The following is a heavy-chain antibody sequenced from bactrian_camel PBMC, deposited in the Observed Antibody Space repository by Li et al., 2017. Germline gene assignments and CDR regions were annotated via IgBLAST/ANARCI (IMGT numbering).Heavy chain of an antibody. V-gene: IGHV3S53*01. CDR2: IDAYGNS. Sequence: QLVESGGGSVQAGGSLRLSCATSRYTTSTYCMGWFRQAPGKEREGVASIDAYGNSNYADSVKGRFTISRDNARNTVYLHMDNLKPEDTAMYYCAADPAPYGGNRVCLSTYDYWGQGTQVTVS. CDR3: AADPAPYGGNRVCLSTYDY. CDR1: RYTTSTYC. J-gene: IGHJ4*01. D-gene: IGHD6*01.